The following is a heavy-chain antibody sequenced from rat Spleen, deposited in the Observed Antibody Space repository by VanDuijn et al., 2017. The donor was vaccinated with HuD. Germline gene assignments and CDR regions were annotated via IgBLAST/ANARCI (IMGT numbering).Heavy chain of an antibody. CDR3: TREGTIAALAY. V-gene: IGHV5-27*01. J-gene: IGHJ2*01. CDR2: ISPSGDST. D-gene: IGHD1-2*01. Sequence: EVQLVESGGGLVQPGRSLKLSCAASGFIFRNHDMAWVRQAPTKGLEWVASISPSGDSTYYRDSVKGRLTVSRDDAKSTLYMQMDSLRSEDTATYYCTREGTIAALAYWGQGVMVTVSS. CDR1: GFIFRNHD.